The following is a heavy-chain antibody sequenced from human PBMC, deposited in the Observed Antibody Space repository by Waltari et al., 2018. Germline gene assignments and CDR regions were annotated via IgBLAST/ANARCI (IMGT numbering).Heavy chain of an antibody. Sequence: EVQLLESGGGLVQHGGSLRLSCAASGFAFSSDAMSWFRQAPGKGLEWVSAISGSGGSTYYADSVKGRFTISRDNSKNTLYLQMNSLRAEDTAVYYCAKASFSGLHSSEWGQGTLVTVSS. V-gene: IGHV3-23*01. CDR3: AKASFSGLHSSE. CDR2: ISGSGGST. CDR1: GFAFSSDA. J-gene: IGHJ4*02. D-gene: IGHD3-10*01.